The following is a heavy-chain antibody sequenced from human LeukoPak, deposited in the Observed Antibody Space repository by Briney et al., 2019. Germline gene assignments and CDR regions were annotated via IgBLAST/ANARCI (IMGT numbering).Heavy chain of an antibody. J-gene: IGHJ6*03. V-gene: IGHV1-2*02. CDR2: INPNSGGT. CDR1: GYTFTGYY. Sequence: ASVKVSCKASGYTFTGYYMHWVRQAPGQGLEWMGWINPNSGGTNYAQKFQGRVTMTRDTSISTAYMELSSLRSDDTAVYYCARPMIRGVITHPMDVWGKGTTVTISS. D-gene: IGHD3-10*01. CDR3: ARPMIRGVITHPMDV.